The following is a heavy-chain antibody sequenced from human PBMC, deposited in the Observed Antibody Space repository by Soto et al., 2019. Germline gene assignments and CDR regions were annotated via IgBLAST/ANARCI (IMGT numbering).Heavy chain of an antibody. Sequence: SETLSLTCTVSGGSISSGGYYWSWIRQHPGKGLEWIGCIYYSGSTYYNPPLKSRVTISVDTSKNQFSLKLSSVTAADTAVYYCARVVKYYDILTGSPFDPWGQGTLVTVSS. D-gene: IGHD3-9*01. CDR3: ARVVKYYDILTGSPFDP. J-gene: IGHJ5*02. V-gene: IGHV4-31*03. CDR1: GGSISSGGYY. CDR2: IYYSGST.